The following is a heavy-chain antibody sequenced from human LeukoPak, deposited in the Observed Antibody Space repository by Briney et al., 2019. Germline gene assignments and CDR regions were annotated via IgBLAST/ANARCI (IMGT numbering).Heavy chain of an antibody. V-gene: IGHV1-69*13. D-gene: IGHD2-15*01. Sequence: SVKVSCKASGGTFSSYAISWVRQAPGQGLEWMGGIIPIFGTANYAQKFQGRVTITADESTSTAYMELSSLRSEDTAVHYCARGIECSGGSCSETPFDYWGQGTLVTVSS. J-gene: IGHJ4*02. CDR1: GGTFSSYA. CDR2: IIPIFGTA. CDR3: ARGIECSGGSCSETPFDY.